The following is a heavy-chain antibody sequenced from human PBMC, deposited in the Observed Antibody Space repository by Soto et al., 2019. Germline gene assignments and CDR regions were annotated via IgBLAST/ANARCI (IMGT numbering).Heavy chain of an antibody. J-gene: IGHJ5*02. CDR3: ASRGIVGATGGNWFDP. CDR1: GGTFSSYA. Sequence: SVKVSCKASGGTFSSYAISWARQAPGQGLEWMGGIIPIFGTANYAQKFQGRVTITADKSTSTAYMELSSLRSEDTAVYYWASRGIVGATGGNWFDPWGQGTLVTVSS. D-gene: IGHD1-26*01. V-gene: IGHV1-69*06. CDR2: IIPIFGTA.